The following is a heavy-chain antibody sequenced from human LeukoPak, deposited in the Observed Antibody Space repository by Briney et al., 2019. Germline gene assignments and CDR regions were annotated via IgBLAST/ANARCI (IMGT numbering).Heavy chain of an antibody. V-gene: IGHV3-23*01. D-gene: IGHD3-22*01. Sequence: GGSLRLSCAASGFTFSSYAMSWVRQAPGKGLEWVSTISGTVGSTYSADSVKGRFTISRDNSKNTVYLQMNSLRAEDTAVYYCAKDANEDYDSSGSYKTHFDYWGQGTLVTVSS. CDR3: AKDANEDYDSSGSYKTHFDY. J-gene: IGHJ4*02. CDR2: ISGTVGST. CDR1: GFTFSSYA.